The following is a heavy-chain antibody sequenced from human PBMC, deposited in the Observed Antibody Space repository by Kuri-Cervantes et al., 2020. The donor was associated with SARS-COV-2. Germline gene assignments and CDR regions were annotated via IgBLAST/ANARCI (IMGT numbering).Heavy chain of an antibody. D-gene: IGHD3-10*01. CDR3: ARVGVMAGGYMVRGVLPYYYGMDV. J-gene: IGHJ6*02. Sequence: ASVKVSCKASGYTFTSYGISWVRQAPGQGLEWMGWISAYNGNTNYAQKLQGRVTMTTDTSTSTAYMELRSLRSDDTAVYYCARVGVMAGGYMVRGVLPYYYGMDVWGQGTTVTVSS. CDR1: GYTFTSYG. V-gene: IGHV1-18*04. CDR2: ISAYNGNT.